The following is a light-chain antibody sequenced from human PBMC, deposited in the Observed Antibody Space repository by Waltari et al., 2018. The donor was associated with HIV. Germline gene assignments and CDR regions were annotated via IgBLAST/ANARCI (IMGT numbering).Light chain of an antibody. J-gene: IGLJ3*02. CDR3: AAWDDSLNGM. Sequence: QSVLTQPPSVSGTPGQNVTISFSGSSSNIGSNIVNWYQQLPGAAPKLLIYPNDQRPSGVPDRFSGSKSGTSASLAISGLQSADEADYYCAAWDDSLNGMFGGGTKLTVL. V-gene: IGLV1-44*01. CDR2: PND. CDR1: SSNIGSNI.